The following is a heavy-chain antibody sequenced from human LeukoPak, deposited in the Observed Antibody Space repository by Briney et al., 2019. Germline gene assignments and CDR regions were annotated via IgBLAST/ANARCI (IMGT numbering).Heavy chain of an antibody. D-gene: IGHD4-17*01. J-gene: IGHJ5*02. V-gene: IGHV4-34*01. CDR3: ASLYGDYNNWFDP. Sequence: SETLPLTCAVYGGSFSGYYWSWVRQPPGKGLEWIGEINHSGSTNYNPSLKSRVTISVDTSKNQFSLKLSSVTAADTAVYYCASLYGDYNNWFDPWGQGTLVTVSS. CDR2: INHSGST. CDR1: GGSFSGYY.